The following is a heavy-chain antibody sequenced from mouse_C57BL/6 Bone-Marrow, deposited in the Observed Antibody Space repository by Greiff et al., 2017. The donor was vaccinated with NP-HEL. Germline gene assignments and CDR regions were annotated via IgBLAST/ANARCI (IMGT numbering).Heavy chain of an antibody. CDR1: GFTFSNYW. V-gene: IGHV6-3*01. Sequence: EVKLVESGGGLVQPGGSMKLSCVASGFTFSNYWMNWVRQSPEKGLEWVAQIRLKSDNYATHYAESVKGRFTISRDDSKSSVYLQMNNLRAEDTGIYYCTGSYYGIPWFAYWGQGTLVTVSA. CDR2: IRLKSDNYAT. D-gene: IGHD2-10*01. CDR3: TGSYYGIPWFAY. J-gene: IGHJ3*01.